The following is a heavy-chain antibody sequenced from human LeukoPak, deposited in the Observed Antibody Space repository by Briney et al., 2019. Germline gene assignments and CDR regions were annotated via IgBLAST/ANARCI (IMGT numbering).Heavy chain of an antibody. J-gene: IGHJ4*02. CDR1: GFTFSSYS. CDR2: ISSSSSYI. CDR3: ERAVVPDERDY. Sequence: PGGSLRLSCAASGFTFSSYSMNWVRQAPGQGLEWVSSISSSSSYIYYADSVKCRFTISRDNAKNSLYLQMNSLRAEDTAVYYCERAVVPDERDYWGQGTLVTVSS. D-gene: IGHD2-2*01. V-gene: IGHV3-21*01.